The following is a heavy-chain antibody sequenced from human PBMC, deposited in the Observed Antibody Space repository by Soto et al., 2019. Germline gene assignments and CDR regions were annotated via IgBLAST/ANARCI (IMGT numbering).Heavy chain of an antibody. V-gene: IGHV1-18*04. CDR2: ISAHNGDT. Sequence: QVQLVQSGAEVKKPGASVKVSCKASGYSFATYGFSWGRQAPGQGLECVGWISAHNGDTHYSQKFQGRVTLTTDTSTNEGYMELRSLTSADTAVYFCATEPISYNVGSGYYPLRHWGQGTLVTVSS. CDR1: GYSFATYG. D-gene: IGHD3-22*01. J-gene: IGHJ4*02. CDR3: ATEPISYNVGSGYYPLRH.